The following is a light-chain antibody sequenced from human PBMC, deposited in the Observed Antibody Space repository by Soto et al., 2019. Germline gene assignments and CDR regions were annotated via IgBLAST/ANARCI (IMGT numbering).Light chain of an antibody. V-gene: IGLV2-23*02. CDR3: CSYAGPWV. J-gene: IGLJ3*02. CDR1: SSDVGSYNL. Sequence: QSVLTQPASVSGSPGQSITISCTGTSSDVGSYNLVSWYQQHPGKAPKLMIYEVSKRPSGVSNRFSGSKSGNTASLTISGLQADDEADYYCCSYAGPWVFGGGTKLTVL. CDR2: EVS.